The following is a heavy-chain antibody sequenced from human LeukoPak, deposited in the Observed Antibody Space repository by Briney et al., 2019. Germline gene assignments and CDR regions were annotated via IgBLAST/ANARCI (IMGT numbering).Heavy chain of an antibody. Sequence: SETLSLTRAVYGGSFSGYYWSWIRQPPGKGLEWIGEINHSGSTNYNPSLKSRVTISVDTSKNQFSLKLSSVTAADTAVYYCARDRLRFGTGTTSIDYWGQGTLVTVSS. CDR3: ARDRLRFGTGTTSIDY. J-gene: IGHJ4*02. CDR2: INHSGST. D-gene: IGHD1-1*01. CDR1: GGSFSGYY. V-gene: IGHV4-34*01.